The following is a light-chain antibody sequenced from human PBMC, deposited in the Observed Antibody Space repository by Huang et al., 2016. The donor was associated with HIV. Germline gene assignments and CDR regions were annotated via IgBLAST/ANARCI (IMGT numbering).Light chain of an antibody. CDR1: QRVSSY. J-gene: IGKJ3*01. V-gene: IGKV3-11*01. CDR3: QQRSNWRERFT. Sequence: EIVLTQSPATLSLSPGERATLSCRASQRVSSYLAWYQQKPGQAPRLLIYDASNRATGIPARVSGSGAGTDFTLTISSLEPEDFAIYYCQQRSNWRERFTCGPGTKVDIK. CDR2: DAS.